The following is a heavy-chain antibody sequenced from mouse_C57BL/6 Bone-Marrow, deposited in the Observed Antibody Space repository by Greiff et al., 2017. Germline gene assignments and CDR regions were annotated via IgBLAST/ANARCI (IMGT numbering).Heavy chain of an antibody. CDR3: ASRIYYDCEGFAY. J-gene: IGHJ3*01. CDR1: GYTFTSYW. D-gene: IGHD2-4*01. CDR2: IHPNSGST. V-gene: IGHV1-64*01. Sequence: QVQLQQPGAELVKPGASVKLSCKASGYTFTSYWMHWVKQRPGQGLEWIGMIHPNSGSTNYNEKFKSKATLTVDKSSSTAYMQLSSLTSEDSAVYYCASRIYYDCEGFAYWGQGTLVTVSA.